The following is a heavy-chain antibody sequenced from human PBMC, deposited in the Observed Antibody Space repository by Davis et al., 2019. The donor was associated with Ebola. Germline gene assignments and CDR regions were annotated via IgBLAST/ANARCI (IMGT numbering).Heavy chain of an antibody. CDR2: ISYDGSNK. CDR1: GFTFSSYG. D-gene: IGHD5-12*01. V-gene: IGHV3-30*18. CDR3: AKLAYDDY. J-gene: IGHJ4*02. Sequence: GESLKISCAASGFTFSSYGMHWVRQAPGKGLEWVAVISYDGSNKYYADSVKGRFTISRDNSKNTLYLQMNSLRAEDTAVYYCAKLAYDDYWGQGTLVTVSS.